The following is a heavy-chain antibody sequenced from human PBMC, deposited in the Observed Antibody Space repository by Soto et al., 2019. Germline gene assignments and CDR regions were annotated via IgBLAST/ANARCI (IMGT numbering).Heavy chain of an antibody. V-gene: IGHV4-59*01. CDR3: ARVNRSGWYWWYFDY. D-gene: IGHD6-19*01. CDR2: IYYSGST. Sequence: SETLSLTCTVSGGSISSYYWSWIRQPPGKGLEWIGYIYYSGSTNYNPSLKSRVTISVDTSKNQFSLKLSSVTAADTAVYYCARVNRSGWYWWYFDYWGQGTLVTVSS. J-gene: IGHJ4*02. CDR1: GGSISSYY.